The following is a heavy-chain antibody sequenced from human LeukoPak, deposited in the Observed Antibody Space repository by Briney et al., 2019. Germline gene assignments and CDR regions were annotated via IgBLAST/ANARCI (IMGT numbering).Heavy chain of an antibody. Sequence: PGGSLRLSCVASGFTFRSYGMSWVRQAPGKGLEWVSSLSSGDSTYYADSVKGRFTISRDNSKNTLYLQLNSLRAEDTAVYYCAKGHSSSWSFFDYWGQGTLVTVSS. V-gene: IGHV3-23*01. CDR2: LSSGDST. J-gene: IGHJ4*02. CDR1: GFTFRSYG. D-gene: IGHD6-13*01. CDR3: AKGHSSSWSFFDY.